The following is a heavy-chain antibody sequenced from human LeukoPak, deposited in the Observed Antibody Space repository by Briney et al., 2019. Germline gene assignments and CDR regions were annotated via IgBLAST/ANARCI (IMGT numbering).Heavy chain of an antibody. J-gene: IGHJ4*02. CDR2: IDGDGGDT. Sequence: GGSLRLSCAASGFTFSNYGMTWVRQAPGKGLEWVSTIDGDGGDTHYADSVKGRFTISRDNFKNTLYLQMNSLRAEDTAVYYCALDPQYVFDYWGQGTLVTVSS. V-gene: IGHV3-23*01. D-gene: IGHD2-2*01. CDR1: GFTFSNYG. CDR3: ALDPQYVFDY.